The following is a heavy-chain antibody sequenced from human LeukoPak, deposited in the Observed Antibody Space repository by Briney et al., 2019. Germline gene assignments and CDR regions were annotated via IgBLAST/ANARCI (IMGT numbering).Heavy chain of an antibody. V-gene: IGHV3-33*08. Sequence: GGSLRLSCAASGFTFSNLWMSWVRQAPGKGLEWVAVIWFDGSNKYYADSVKGRFTISRDNSKNTLYLQINSLRAEDTAVYYCARNTISTTHFDYWGQGTLVTVSS. CDR1: GFTFSNLW. CDR2: IWFDGSNK. D-gene: IGHD2-15*01. CDR3: ARNTISTTHFDY. J-gene: IGHJ4*02.